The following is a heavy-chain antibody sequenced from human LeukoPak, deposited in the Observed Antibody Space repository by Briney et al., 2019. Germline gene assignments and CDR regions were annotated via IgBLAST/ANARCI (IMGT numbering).Heavy chain of an antibody. D-gene: IGHD3-3*01. CDR3: ARDLAFYDFWSGYYKGGWFDP. Sequence: TGGSLRLSCAASGFTFHRSWMSWVRQAPGKGLEWVANIKQEGSEKYYVDSVKGRFPISRDNSKNTLYLQMNSLRAEDTAVYYCARDLAFYDFWSGYYKGGWFDPWGQGTLVTVSS. CDR2: IKQEGSEK. CDR1: GFTFHRSW. J-gene: IGHJ5*02. V-gene: IGHV3-7*03.